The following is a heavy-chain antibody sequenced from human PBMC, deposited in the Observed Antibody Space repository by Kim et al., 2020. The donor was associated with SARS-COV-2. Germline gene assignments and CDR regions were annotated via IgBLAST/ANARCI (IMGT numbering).Heavy chain of an antibody. D-gene: IGHD4-17*01. J-gene: IGHJ3*02. CDR3: ARQPGYGGDGAFDI. V-gene: IGHV5-10-1*01. Sequence: PSFQGHVTISADKSISTAYLQWSSLKASDTAMYYCARQPGYGGDGAFDIWGQGTMVTVSS.